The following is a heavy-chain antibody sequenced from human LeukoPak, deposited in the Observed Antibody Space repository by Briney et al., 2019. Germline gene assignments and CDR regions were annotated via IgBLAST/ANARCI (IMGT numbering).Heavy chain of an antibody. CDR2: INGDGGRT. V-gene: IGHV3-23*01. D-gene: IGHD1-14*01. J-gene: IGHJ6*02. Sequence: PGGSLRLSCAASGFTFSNSAMTWVRQAPGKGLDWVSAINGDGGRTYHADSVKGRFTISRDNSKNKLYLQMNSLRVEDTAVYYCAKDIKGTNYYYYGMGAWGQGTTVTVSS. CDR1: GFTFSNSA. CDR3: AKDIKGTNYYYYGMGA.